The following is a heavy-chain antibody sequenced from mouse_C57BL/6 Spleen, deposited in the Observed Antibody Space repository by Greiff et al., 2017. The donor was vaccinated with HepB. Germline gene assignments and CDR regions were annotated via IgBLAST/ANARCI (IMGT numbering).Heavy chain of an antibody. CDR1: GFTFSSYA. J-gene: IGHJ2*01. CDR3: TREVSENYFDY. Sequence: EVMLVESGEGLVKPGGSLKLSCAASGFTFSSYAMSWVRQTPEKRLEWVAYISSGGDYIYYADTVKGRFTISRDNARNTLYLQMSSLKSEDTAMYYCTREVSENYFDYWGQGTTLTVSS. CDR2: ISSGGDYI. V-gene: IGHV5-9-1*02.